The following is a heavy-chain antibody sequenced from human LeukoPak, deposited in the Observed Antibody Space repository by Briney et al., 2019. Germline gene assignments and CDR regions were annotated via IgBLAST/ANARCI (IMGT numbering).Heavy chain of an antibody. D-gene: IGHD4-17*01. CDR3: ARDRDYGDSLSGMDV. J-gene: IGHJ6*02. V-gene: IGHV1-2*06. CDR1: GYTFTGYY. CDR2: INPNSGGT. Sequence: ASVKVSCKASGYTFTGYYMHWVRQAPGQGLEWMGRINPNSGGTNYAQKLQGRVTMTRDTSISTAYMELGRLRSDDTAVYYCARDRDYGDSLSGMDVWGQGTTVTVSS.